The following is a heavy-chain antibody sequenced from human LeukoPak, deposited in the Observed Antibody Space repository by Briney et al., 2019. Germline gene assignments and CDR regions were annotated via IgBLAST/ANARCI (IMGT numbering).Heavy chain of an antibody. V-gene: IGHV3-23*01. J-gene: IGHJ4*02. CDR3: TKAHCSSGSYYKNSDFDY. D-gene: IGHD3-10*01. CDR1: GFTFSSYS. Sequence: PGGSLRLSCAASGFTFSSYSMSWVRQAPGKGLEWVSAISGGGGSTFYADSVKGRFTISRDNSKNTLYLQMNSLRAEDTAVYYCTKAHCSSGSYYKNSDFDYWGQGTLVTVSS. CDR2: ISGGGGST.